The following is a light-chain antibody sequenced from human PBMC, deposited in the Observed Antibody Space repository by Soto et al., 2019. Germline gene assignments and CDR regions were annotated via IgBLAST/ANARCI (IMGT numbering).Light chain of an antibody. Sequence: EIVMTQSPATLSVSPGERATLSCRASQSVSSDLAWYHQKPGQAPRLLIYDASNRATGIPARFSGSGSGTDFTLTISSLEAEDFSVYYCQQLSNWPPIPFGQVTRREI. J-gene: IGKJ5*01. CDR3: QQLSNWPPIP. CDR2: DAS. CDR1: QSVSSD. V-gene: IGKV3-11*01.